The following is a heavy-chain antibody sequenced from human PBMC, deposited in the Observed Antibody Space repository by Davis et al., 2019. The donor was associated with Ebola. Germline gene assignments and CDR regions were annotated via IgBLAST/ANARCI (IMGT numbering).Heavy chain of an antibody. Sequence: PGGSLRLSCAASGFTFSSYWMSWVRQAPGKGLEWVANIKQDGSEKYYVDSVKGRFTISRDNAKNSLYLQMNSLRAEDTAVYYCAKMTYYYDSSGTPWAFDIWGQGTMVTVSS. CDR2: IKQDGSEK. CDR3: AKMTYYYDSSGTPWAFDI. V-gene: IGHV3-7*01. CDR1: GFTFSSYW. D-gene: IGHD3-22*01. J-gene: IGHJ3*02.